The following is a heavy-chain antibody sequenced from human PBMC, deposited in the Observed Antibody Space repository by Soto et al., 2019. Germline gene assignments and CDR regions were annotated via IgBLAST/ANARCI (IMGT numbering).Heavy chain of an antibody. J-gene: IGHJ4*02. V-gene: IGHV3-9*01. D-gene: IGHD2-21*01. CDR2: ISWSSVYT. CDR3: VKEKSLGGEASTYYFDF. CDR1: EFTFDDYA. Sequence: VQLVESGGGLVHPGRSLRLSCAASEFTFDDYAMHWVRQAPGKGLEWVAFISWSSVYTGYADSVKGRFTISRDNAMNSLYLEMNSLRPDDTALYYRVKEKSLGGEASTYYFDFWVQGTLVTVSS.